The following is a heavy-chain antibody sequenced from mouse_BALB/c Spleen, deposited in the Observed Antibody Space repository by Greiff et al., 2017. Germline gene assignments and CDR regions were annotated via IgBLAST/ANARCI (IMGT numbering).Heavy chain of an antibody. CDR1: GFTFSSYT. D-gene: IGHD1-1*02. CDR2: ISNGGGST. J-gene: IGHJ1*01. CDR3: ARHGGGGSWYFDV. V-gene: IGHV5-12-2*01. Sequence: EVKLVESGGGLVQPGGSLKLSCAASGFTFSSYTMSWVRQTPEKRLEWVAYISNGGGSTYYPDTVKGRFTISRDNAKNTLYLQMSSLKSEDTAMYYCARHGGGGSWYFDVWGAGTTVTVSS.